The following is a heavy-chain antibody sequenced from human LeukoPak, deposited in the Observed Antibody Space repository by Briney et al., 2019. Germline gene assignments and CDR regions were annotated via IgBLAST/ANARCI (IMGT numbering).Heavy chain of an antibody. J-gene: IGHJ4*02. V-gene: IGHV3-20*04. D-gene: IGHD2-15*01. CDR2: INWNGGST. Sequence: GRTLRHHRDNSEYTFDDYGQSWVRQHPEQGQDWLSGINWNGGSTGYADSVKGLFTISRDYAKNSLYLQMNSLRAEDTALYYCARGWDCSGGSCEYYFDYWGQGTLVTVSS. CDR3: ARGWDCSGGSCEYYFDY. CDR1: EYTFDDYG.